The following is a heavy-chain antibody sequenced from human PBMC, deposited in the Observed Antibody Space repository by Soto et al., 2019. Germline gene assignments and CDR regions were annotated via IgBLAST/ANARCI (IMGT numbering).Heavy chain of an antibody. D-gene: IGHD5-18*01. Sequence: AGGSLRLSCAASGFTFSSYAMHWVRQAPGKGLEWVAVISYDGSNKYYADSVKGRFTISRDNSKNTLYLQMNSLRAEDTAVYYCARLPGGRYGYYYYGMDVWGQGTTVTVYS. CDR1: GFTFSSYA. J-gene: IGHJ6*02. CDR2: ISYDGSNK. V-gene: IGHV3-30-3*01. CDR3: ARLPGGRYGYYYYGMDV.